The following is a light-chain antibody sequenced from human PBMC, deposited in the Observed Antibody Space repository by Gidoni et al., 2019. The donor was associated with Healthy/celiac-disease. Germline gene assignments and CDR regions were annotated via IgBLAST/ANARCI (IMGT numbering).Light chain of an antibody. J-gene: IGKJ5*01. CDR1: QSISSW. CDR3: QKYNSYPIT. CDR2: DAS. Sequence: DIQMTQSPSTLSASVGDRVTITCRASQSISSWLAWYQQKPGKAPKLLIYDASSLESGVPSRFSGRGCGKEFTLTISSLQPDEFATYYCQKYNSYPITFGQGTRLEIK. V-gene: IGKV1-5*01.